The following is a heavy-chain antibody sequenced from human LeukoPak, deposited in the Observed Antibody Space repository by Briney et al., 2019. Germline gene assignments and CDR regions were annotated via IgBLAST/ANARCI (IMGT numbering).Heavy chain of an antibody. CDR1: GGSFSGYY. V-gene: IGHV4-34*01. CDR3: ARGAGYSSSWLLA. D-gene: IGHD6-13*01. J-gene: IGHJ4*02. Sequence: SETLSLTCAVYGGSFSGYYWSWIRQPPGKGLEWIGEINHSGSTNYNPSLKSRVTISVDTSKNQFSLKLSSVTAADTAVYYCARGAGYSSSWLLAWGQGTLVTVSS. CDR2: INHSGST.